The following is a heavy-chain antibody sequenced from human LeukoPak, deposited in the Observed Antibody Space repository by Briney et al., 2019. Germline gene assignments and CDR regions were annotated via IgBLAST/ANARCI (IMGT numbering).Heavy chain of an antibody. D-gene: IGHD1-26*01. CDR1: GFIFTVYT. V-gene: IGHV3-48*04. Sequence: PGGSLRLTCAASGFIFTVYTMNWVRQAPGKGLEWVSYISSSSSTIYYADSVKGRFTISRDNAKNSLYLQMNSLRAEDTAVYYCAREWELEPYNWFDPWGQGTLVTVSS. J-gene: IGHJ5*02. CDR2: ISSSSSTI. CDR3: AREWELEPYNWFDP.